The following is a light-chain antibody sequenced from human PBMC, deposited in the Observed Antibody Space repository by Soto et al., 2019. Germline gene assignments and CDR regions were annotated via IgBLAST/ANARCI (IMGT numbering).Light chain of an antibody. J-gene: IGKJ4*01. V-gene: IGKV1-39*01. CDR1: QNIKKY. CDR3: QQSFSAPLI. CDR2: TAS. Sequence: DIQMTQSPSALSASVGDRVTITCRASQNIKKYLNWYRQKPGKAPDLLIYTASSLQVGFPSRFSGSGSGTDFSLTITSLQPEDSAIYFCQQSFSAPLIFGGGTKVEIK.